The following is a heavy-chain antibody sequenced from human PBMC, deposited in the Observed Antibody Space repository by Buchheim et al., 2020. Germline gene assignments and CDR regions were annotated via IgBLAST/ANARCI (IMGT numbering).Heavy chain of an antibody. CDR2: LYYRGST. J-gene: IGHJ4*02. CDR3: ARRLWSSGGYFDF. V-gene: IGHV4-39*01. D-gene: IGHD3-22*01. CDR1: GGSISSPSYY. Sequence: QLRLQESGPGLVKSSETLSLTCTVSGGSISSPSYYWGWVRQPPGKGLEWIGSLYYRGSTYYNSSLKSRVTISVDPSQNQFSLELRYVTATDTAVYFCARRLWSSGGYFDFWGPG.